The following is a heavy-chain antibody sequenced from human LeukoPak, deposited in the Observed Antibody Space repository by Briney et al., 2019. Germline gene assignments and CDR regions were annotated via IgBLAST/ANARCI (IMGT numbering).Heavy chain of an antibody. J-gene: IGHJ4*02. CDR3: ATQNRGVLRYSPFDY. CDR2: IYYGGST. Sequence: SETLSLTCTVSGGSISSSSYYWGWIRQTPGMGLEWLGTIYYGGSTYYNPSLKSRVTMSVDRSNNQLSLQLSSVTAADTAVYYCATQNRGVLRYSPFDYWGQGTLVIVSS. D-gene: IGHD3-9*01. V-gene: IGHV4-39*01. CDR1: GGSISSSSYY.